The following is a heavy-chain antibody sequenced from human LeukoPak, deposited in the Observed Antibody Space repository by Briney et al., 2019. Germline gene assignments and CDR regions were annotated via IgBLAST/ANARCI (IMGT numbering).Heavy chain of an antibody. Sequence: ASVKVSCKASGYTFTGYHMHWVRQAPGQGLEWMGRINPNTGGTDYAQKFQGRVTMTRGTSISTAYMDLSRLRSDDTAVYYCARDYCSSTSCLFDYWGQGTLVTVSS. CDR3: ARDYCSSTSCLFDY. V-gene: IGHV1-2*06. CDR1: GYTFTGYH. D-gene: IGHD2-2*01. J-gene: IGHJ4*02. CDR2: INPNTGGT.